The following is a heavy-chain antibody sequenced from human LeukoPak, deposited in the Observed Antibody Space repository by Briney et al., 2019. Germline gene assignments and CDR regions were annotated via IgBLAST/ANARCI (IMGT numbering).Heavy chain of an antibody. D-gene: IGHD3-9*01. CDR2: IRYDGSNK. V-gene: IGHV3-30*02. CDR3: AKDHYDILTGYYSSYYYMDV. CDR1: GFTFSSYG. J-gene: IGHJ6*03. Sequence: GGSLRLSXAASGFTFSSYGMHWVRQAPGKGLEWVAFIRYDGSNKYYADSVKGRFTISRDNSKNTLYLQMNSLRAEDTAVYYCAKDHYDILTGYYSSYYYMDVWGKGTTVTVSS.